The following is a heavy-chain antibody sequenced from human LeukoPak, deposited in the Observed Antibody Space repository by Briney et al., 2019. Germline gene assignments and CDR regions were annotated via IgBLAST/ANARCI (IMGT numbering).Heavy chain of an antibody. CDR1: GYTFTSYD. CDR3: ARTEGEDYDFWNDIYYYYMDV. Sequence: ASVKVACKASGYTFTSYDINWVRQATGQGLEWMGWMNPNSGNTGYAQKFQGRVTMTRDASISTAYVELSSLTSEDTAVYYCARTEGEDYDFWNDIYYYYMDVWGKGTTVTVSS. D-gene: IGHD3-3*01. CDR2: MNPNSGNT. V-gene: IGHV1-8*01. J-gene: IGHJ6*03.